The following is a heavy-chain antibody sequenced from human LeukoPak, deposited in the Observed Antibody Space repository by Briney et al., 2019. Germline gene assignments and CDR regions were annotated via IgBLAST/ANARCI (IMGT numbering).Heavy chain of an antibody. Sequence: GGSLRLSCAASGFTFSSYWMSWVRQAPGKGLEWVANIKQDGSEKYYVDSVKGRFTISRDNGKNSLHLQMNSLRAEDTALYYCASASPAADYWGQGTLVTVSS. CDR2: IKQDGSEK. CDR3: ASASPAADY. J-gene: IGHJ4*02. CDR1: GFTFSSYW. D-gene: IGHD2-2*01. V-gene: IGHV3-7*01.